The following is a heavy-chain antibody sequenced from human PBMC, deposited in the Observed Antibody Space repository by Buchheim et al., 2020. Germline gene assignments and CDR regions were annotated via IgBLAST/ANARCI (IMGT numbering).Heavy chain of an antibody. CDR3: ARGKKNLRWWSYRPFDY. Sequence: QVQLQQWGAGLLKPSETLSLTCAVYGGSFSGYYWSWIRQPTGKGLEWIGEMNHSGSTNYNPSLKSRVTISVDTSKNQVSVKLSSVTAADTSVYYCARGKKNLRWWSYRPFDYWGQGTL. CDR2: MNHSGST. V-gene: IGHV4-34*01. D-gene: IGHD3-16*02. J-gene: IGHJ4*02. CDR1: GGSFSGYY.